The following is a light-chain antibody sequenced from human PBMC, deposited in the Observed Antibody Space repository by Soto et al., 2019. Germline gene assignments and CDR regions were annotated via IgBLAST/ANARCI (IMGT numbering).Light chain of an antibody. J-gene: IGLJ1*01. V-gene: IGLV2-14*01. CDR3: SSHTSGSTRV. CDR2: EVT. CDR1: NSDVGGYDY. Sequence: QSVLTQPASVSGSPGQSIAISCTGTNSDVGGYDYVSWYQQHPDKAPKLMIYEVTKRPSGVSNRFSGSKSGNTASLTISGLQPEDEADYYSSSHTSGSTRVFGSGTKDTVL.